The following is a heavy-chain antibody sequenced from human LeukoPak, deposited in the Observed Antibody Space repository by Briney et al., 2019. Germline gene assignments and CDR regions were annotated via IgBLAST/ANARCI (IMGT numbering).Heavy chain of an antibody. Sequence: ASVKVSCKASGYTFTSYYMHWVRQAPGQGLEWMGWISAYNGNTNYAQKLQGRVTMTTDTSTSTAYMELRSLRSDDTAVYYCARSKTGYSYGYNYYYYMDVWGKGTTVTVSS. CDR1: GYTFTSYY. CDR2: ISAYNGNT. V-gene: IGHV1-18*04. CDR3: ARSKTGYSYGYNYYYYMDV. J-gene: IGHJ6*03. D-gene: IGHD5-18*01.